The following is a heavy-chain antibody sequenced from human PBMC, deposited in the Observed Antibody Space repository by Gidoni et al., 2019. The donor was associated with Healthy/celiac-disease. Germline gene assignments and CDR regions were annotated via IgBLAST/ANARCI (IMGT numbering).Heavy chain of an antibody. CDR2: IIPIFGTA. CDR1: GGTFSSYD. Sequence: QVQLVQSGAEVKKPGSSVQVSCKASGGTFSSYDISWVRQAPGQGLEWMGGIIPIFGTANYAQKFQGRVTITADKSTSTAYMELSSLRSEDTAVYYCASSYCSSTSCYTVFDYWGQGTLVTVSS. J-gene: IGHJ4*02. D-gene: IGHD2-2*02. CDR3: ASSYCSSTSCYTVFDY. V-gene: IGHV1-69*06.